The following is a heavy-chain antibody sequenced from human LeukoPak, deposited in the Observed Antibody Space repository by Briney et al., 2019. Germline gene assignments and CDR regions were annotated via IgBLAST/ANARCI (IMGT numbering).Heavy chain of an antibody. Sequence: PGRSLRLSCAASGFTFSSYGMHWVRQAPGKGLEWVAVIWYDGSNKYYADSVKGRFTISSDNSKNTLYLQMNSLRAEDTAVYYCARDSDYGDYDYWGQGTLVTVSS. D-gene: IGHD4-17*01. CDR1: GFTFSSYG. CDR2: IWYDGSNK. CDR3: ARDSDYGDYDY. V-gene: IGHV3-33*01. J-gene: IGHJ4*02.